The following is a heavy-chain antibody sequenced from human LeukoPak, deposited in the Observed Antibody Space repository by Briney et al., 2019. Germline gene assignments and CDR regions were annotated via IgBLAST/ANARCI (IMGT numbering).Heavy chain of an antibody. CDR1: GFTFVDYA. J-gene: IGHJ1*01. V-gene: IGHV3-43*02. CDR2: ISGDGGST. CDR3: AKDIWGGGWYPSAEYFQH. D-gene: IGHD6-19*01. Sequence: PGGSLRLSCAASGFTFVDYAMHWVRQAPGRGLEWVSLISGDGGSTYYADSVKGRFTISRDNSKNSLYLQMNSLRTEDTALYYCAKDIWGGGWYPSAEYFQHWGQGTLVTVSS.